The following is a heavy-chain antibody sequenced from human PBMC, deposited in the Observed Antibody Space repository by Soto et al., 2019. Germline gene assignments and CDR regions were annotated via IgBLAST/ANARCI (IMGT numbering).Heavy chain of an antibody. J-gene: IGHJ5*02. D-gene: IGHD2-2*01. V-gene: IGHV1-69*01. CDR3: ARDIVVLPADPPSWFDP. CDR1: GGTFSSYA. Sequence: QVQLVQSGAEVKKPGSSVKVSCTASGGTFSSYAISWVRQAPGQGLEWMGGFIPIFGTANYAQKFQGRFTITADESTSTAYMELSSLRTEDTAVYYCARDIVVLPADPPSWFDPWGQGTLVTVSS. CDR2: FIPIFGTA.